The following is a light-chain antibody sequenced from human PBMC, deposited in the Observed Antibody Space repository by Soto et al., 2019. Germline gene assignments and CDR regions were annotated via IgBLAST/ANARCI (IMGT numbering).Light chain of an antibody. CDR3: QPYGSSPRT. CDR2: DAS. V-gene: IGKV3-20*01. CDR1: QNIDNSF. Sequence: VLTQAPGTLSLSPGERATLSCRASQNIDNSFLAWYQQKPGQAPRLLIHDASSRATGISDRFTGSGSGTDFTLTITTLEPEDFAVYYCQPYGSSPRTFGLGTKVDIK. J-gene: IGKJ1*01.